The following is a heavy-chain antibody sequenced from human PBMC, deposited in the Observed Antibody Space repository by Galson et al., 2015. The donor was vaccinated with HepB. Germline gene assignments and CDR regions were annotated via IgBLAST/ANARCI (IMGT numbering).Heavy chain of an antibody. V-gene: IGHV3-48*04. Sequence: SLRLSCAASGFTFSSYIMNWVRQAPGKELEWVSYISSSSSTIYYADSVKGRFTISRDNSKNSLYLQMNSLRAEDTAVYYCARDGTRLRQDFDYWGQGTLVTVSS. CDR3: ARDGTRLRQDFDY. D-gene: IGHD5-12*01. CDR1: GFTFSSYI. CDR2: ISSSSSTI. J-gene: IGHJ4*02.